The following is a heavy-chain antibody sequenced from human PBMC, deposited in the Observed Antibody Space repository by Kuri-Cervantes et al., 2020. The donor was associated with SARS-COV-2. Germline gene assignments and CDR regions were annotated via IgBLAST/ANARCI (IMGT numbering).Heavy chain of an antibody. V-gene: IGHV1-8*03. CDR3: ARVLFPQVEAHFDY. J-gene: IGHJ4*02. CDR1: GYTFTSYD. CDR2: MNPNSGNT. D-gene: IGHD3-3*01. Sequence: ASVKVSCKASGYTFTSYDINWVRQATGQGLEWMGWMNPNSGNTGYAQKFQGRVTITRNTSISTAYMELSSLRSEDTAVYYCARVLFPQVEAHFDYWGQGSLVTVSS.